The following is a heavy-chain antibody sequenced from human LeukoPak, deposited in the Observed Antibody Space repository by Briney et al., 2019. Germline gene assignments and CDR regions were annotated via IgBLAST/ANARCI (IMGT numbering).Heavy chain of an antibody. V-gene: IGHV3-7*01. CDR1: EFTFRRYW. J-gene: IGHJ2*01. CDR3: ARESSYSFGSGSYYGDWYFDL. D-gene: IGHD3-10*01. CDR2: IKQDGSEK. Sequence: PGGSLRLSCAASEFTFRRYWMHWVRQAPGKGLEWVANIKQDGSEKYYVDSVKGRFTISRDNAKDSLYPQLNSLRGQDTALYYCARESSYSFGSGSYYGDWYFDLWGRGTLVTVSS.